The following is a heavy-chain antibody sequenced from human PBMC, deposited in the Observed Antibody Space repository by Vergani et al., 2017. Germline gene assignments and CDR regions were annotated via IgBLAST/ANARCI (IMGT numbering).Heavy chain of an antibody. Sequence: QVQLQESGPGLVKPPGTLSLNCAVSGDSISSNNCWTWVRQPPGKGLEWIGEICHTEDTKYSPSLKSRVTVSVDASRNLFSLRLKSVTAADTAVYYCATIGYRRWGYYFDYWGQGILVTVSS. J-gene: IGHJ4*02. CDR3: ATIGYRRWGYYFDY. CDR1: GDSISSNNC. D-gene: IGHD2-2*02. CDR2: ICHTEDT. V-gene: IGHV4-4*03.